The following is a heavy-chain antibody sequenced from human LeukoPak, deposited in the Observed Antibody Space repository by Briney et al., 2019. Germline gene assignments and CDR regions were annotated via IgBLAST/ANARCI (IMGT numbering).Heavy chain of an antibody. Sequence: SETLSLTCTVSGGSISSSSYYWGWIRQPPGKGLEWIGSIYCSGSTYYNPSLKSRVTISVDTSKNQFSLKLSSVTAADTAVYYCARHWQQLALDYWGQGTLVTVSS. J-gene: IGHJ4*02. CDR3: ARHWQQLALDY. V-gene: IGHV4-39*01. CDR1: GGSISSSSYY. CDR2: IYCSGST. D-gene: IGHD6-13*01.